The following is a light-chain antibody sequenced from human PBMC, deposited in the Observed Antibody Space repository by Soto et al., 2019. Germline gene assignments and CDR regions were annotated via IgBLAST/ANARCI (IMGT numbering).Light chain of an antibody. J-gene: IGKJ2*01. CDR2: WAS. CDR1: QNVLYSSNNKNL. Sequence: DIVMTQSPEYLAVSLGERATINCKSSQNVLYSSNNKNLIAWYQQKPGQPPTLLIDWASTRESGVPDRFSGSESGRAVTLTISSRQAEDVAVYYCQQDYSTPRYTLDQGTRLEI. V-gene: IGKV4-1*01. CDR3: QQDYSTPRYT.